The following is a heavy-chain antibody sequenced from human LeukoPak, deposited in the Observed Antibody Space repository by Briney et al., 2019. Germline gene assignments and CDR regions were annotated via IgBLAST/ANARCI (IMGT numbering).Heavy chain of an antibody. CDR3: ARDDGIIAARYYGMDV. V-gene: IGHV1-2*04. CDR2: INPNSGGT. J-gene: IGHJ6*02. CDR1: GYTFTGYY. Sequence: ASVKVSCKASGYTFTGYYMHWVRPAPGQGLEWMGWINPNSGGTNYAQKFQGWVTMTRDTSISTAYMELSRLRSDDTAVYYCARDDGIIAARYYGMDVWGQGTTVTVSS. D-gene: IGHD6-6*01.